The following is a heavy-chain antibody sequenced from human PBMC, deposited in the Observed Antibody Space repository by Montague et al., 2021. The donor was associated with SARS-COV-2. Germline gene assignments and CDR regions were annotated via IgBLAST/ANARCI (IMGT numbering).Heavy chain of an antibody. CDR3: ARNLYLYNWNYILDS. CDR2: YSGRT. J-gene: IGHJ4*02. D-gene: IGHD1-7*01. Sequence: YSGRTNYNPSLNSRVAISLDTSKNQFSLKLSSLTAADTDVYYCARNLYLYNWNYILDSWGQGTLFTVSS. V-gene: IGHV4-59*01.